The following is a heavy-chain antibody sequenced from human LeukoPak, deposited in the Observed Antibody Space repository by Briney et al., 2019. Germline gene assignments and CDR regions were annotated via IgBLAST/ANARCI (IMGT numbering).Heavy chain of an antibody. CDR1: GGSFSGYY. J-gene: IGHJ4*02. V-gene: IGHV4-34*01. Sequence: PSETLSLTCAVYGGSFSGYYWSWIRQPPGKGLEWIGEINHSGSTNYNPSLKGRVTMSVDTSKNQFSLKLSSVTAADTAVYYCARSGPVDCSGGSCYEGYWGQGTLVTVSS. D-gene: IGHD2-15*01. CDR2: INHSGST. CDR3: ARSGPVDCSGGSCYEGY.